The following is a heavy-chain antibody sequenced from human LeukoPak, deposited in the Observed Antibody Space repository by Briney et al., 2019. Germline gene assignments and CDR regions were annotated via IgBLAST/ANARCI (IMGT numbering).Heavy chain of an antibody. V-gene: IGHV4-59*08. J-gene: IGHJ4*02. CDR2: IYYRGST. D-gene: IGHD1-1*01. CDR1: GGSISSYY. CDR3: ARRTTGTGTLDY. Sequence: SETLSLTCTVSGGSISSYYWSWIRLPPGKGLEWIAYIYYRGSTNYNPSLKSRVTISVDTSKNQFSLKLSSVTAADTAVYYCARRTTGTGTLDYWGQGTLVTVSS.